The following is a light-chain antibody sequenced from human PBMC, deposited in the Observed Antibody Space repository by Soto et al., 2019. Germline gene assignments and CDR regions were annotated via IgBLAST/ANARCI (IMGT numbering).Light chain of an antibody. CDR3: QLFGT. CDR1: QSVSSSY. V-gene: IGKV3-20*01. Sequence: EIVLTQSPGTLSLSPGDRATLSCRASQSVSSSYLAWYQQKPGQAPRLLIYGASSRATDIPDTFSGSGSGTDFTLTISRLEPEDFAVYYCQLFGTFGQGTKLEIK. CDR2: GAS. J-gene: IGKJ2*01.